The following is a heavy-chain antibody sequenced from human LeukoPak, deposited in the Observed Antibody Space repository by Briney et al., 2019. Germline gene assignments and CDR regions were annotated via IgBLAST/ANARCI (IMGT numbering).Heavy chain of an antibody. Sequence: ASVKVSCKAFGYTFTEYYIHWVRQAPGQGHEWMGRINPNSGGTNYAQKFQDRVTMTRDTSISTAYMELSRLRFDDTAVYYCAREVLMVYALQDSNWFDPWGQGTLVTVSS. CDR3: AREVLMVYALQDSNWFDP. V-gene: IGHV1-2*06. D-gene: IGHD2-8*01. J-gene: IGHJ5*02. CDR1: GYTFTEYY. CDR2: INPNSGGT.